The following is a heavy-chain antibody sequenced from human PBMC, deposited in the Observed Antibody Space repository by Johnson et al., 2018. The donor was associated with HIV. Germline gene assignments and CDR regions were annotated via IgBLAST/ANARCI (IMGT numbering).Heavy chain of an antibody. CDR3: ARGGIAAKEPWRAFDI. V-gene: IGHV3-30*04. CDR1: ALSFSGYA. J-gene: IGHJ3*02. Sequence: QVHLVESGGGVVQPGRSLRLSCTSALSFSGYAMHWVRQAPGKGLEWVAVVSYDGGNKYYADSVKGRFTISRDNSKNTLNLQMNSLRTDDTAVYYCARGGIAAKEPWRAFDIWGQGTMVTVSS. D-gene: IGHD6-13*01. CDR2: VSYDGGNK.